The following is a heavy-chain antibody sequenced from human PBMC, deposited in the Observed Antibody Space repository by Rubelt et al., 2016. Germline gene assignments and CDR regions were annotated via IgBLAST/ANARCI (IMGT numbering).Heavy chain of an antibody. CDR1: GGSISSGGYY. Sequence: QVQLQESGPGLVKPSQTLSLTCTVSGGSISSGGYYWSWIRQHPGKGLEWIGYIYYSGSTYYNPSLKRRVTISVDTSKNQFSLQLSSAPAADTAVYYCARAEYSGYDSVAFDIWGQGTMVPVSS. CDR3: ARAEYSGYDSVAFDI. V-gene: IGHV4-31*03. D-gene: IGHD5-12*01. J-gene: IGHJ3*02. CDR2: IYYSGST.